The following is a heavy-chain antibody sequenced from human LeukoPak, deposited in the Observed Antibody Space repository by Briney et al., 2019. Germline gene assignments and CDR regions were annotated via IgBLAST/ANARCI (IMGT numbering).Heavy chain of an antibody. V-gene: IGHV4-4*07. CDR3: ARDFKGYYYMDV. J-gene: IGHJ6*03. CDR1: GVSISSYY. Sequence: SETLSLTCTVSGVSISSYYWSWIRQPAGKGLEWIGRIYTSGSTNYNPSLKSRVTISVDKSKNQFSLKLSSVTAADTAVYYCARDFKGYYYMDVWGKGTTVTVSS. CDR2: IYTSGST.